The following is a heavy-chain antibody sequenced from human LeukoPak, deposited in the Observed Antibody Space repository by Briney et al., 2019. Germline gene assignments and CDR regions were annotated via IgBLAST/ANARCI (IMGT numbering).Heavy chain of an antibody. J-gene: IGHJ6*02. Sequence: PSETLSLTCAVYGGSFSGYYWSWIRQPPGKGLEWIGEINHSGSTNYNPSLKSRVTISVDTSKNQFSLKLCSVTAADTAVYYCARGPYDFWSGYSRYYYGMDVWGQGTMVTVSS. CDR1: GGSFSGYY. CDR2: INHSGST. CDR3: ARGPYDFWSGYSRYYYGMDV. V-gene: IGHV4-34*01. D-gene: IGHD3-3*01.